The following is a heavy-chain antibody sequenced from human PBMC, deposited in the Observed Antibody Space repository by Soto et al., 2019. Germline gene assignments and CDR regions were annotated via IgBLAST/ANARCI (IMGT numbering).Heavy chain of an antibody. CDR3: ARIKWGLNYYNGMDV. V-gene: IGHV1-2*02. D-gene: IGHD1-26*01. CDR1: GYSFSDYF. Sequence: QVQVVQSGAEVKKSGASVKVSCKPSGYSFSDYFIQWVRQAPGQGLKWVAWINPKTAATNYAKKFQGRVSVTWDTSSTTAYMELTSLRPDDTAVYYCARIKWGLNYYNGMDVWGQGTTVIVSS. J-gene: IGHJ6*02. CDR2: INPKTAAT.